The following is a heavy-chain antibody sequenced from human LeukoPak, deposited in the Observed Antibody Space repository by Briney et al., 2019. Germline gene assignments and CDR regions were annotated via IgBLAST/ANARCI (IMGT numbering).Heavy chain of an antibody. CDR2: INPNSGGT. D-gene: IGHD3-16*02. Sequence: ASVKVSCKASGYTFTGYYMHWVRLAPGQGLEWMGWINPNSGGTNYAQKFQGRVTMTRDTSISTAYMELSRLRSDDTAVYYCARDGIMITFGGVIVDFDYWGQGTLVTVSS. CDR1: GYTFTGYY. J-gene: IGHJ4*02. CDR3: ARDGIMITFGGVIVDFDY. V-gene: IGHV1-2*02.